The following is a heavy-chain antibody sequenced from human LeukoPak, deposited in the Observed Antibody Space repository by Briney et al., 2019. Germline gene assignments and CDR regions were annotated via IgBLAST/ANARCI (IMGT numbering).Heavy chain of an antibody. CDR2: IYTSGST. V-gene: IGHV4-61*02. Sequence: SETLSLTCTVSGGSISSGSYYWSWIRQPAGKGLEWIGRIYTSGSTNYNPSLKSRVTISVDTSKNQFSLKLSSVTAADTAVYYCARDPYFDWLNHFDHWGQGTLVTVSS. J-gene: IGHJ4*02. D-gene: IGHD3-9*01. CDR3: ARDPYFDWLNHFDH. CDR1: GGSISSGSYY.